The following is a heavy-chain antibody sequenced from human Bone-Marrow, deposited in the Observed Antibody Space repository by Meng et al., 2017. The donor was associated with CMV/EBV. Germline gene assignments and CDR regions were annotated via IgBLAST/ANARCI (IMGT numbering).Heavy chain of an antibody. V-gene: IGHV4-59*01. Sequence: GSLRLSCTVSGGSISSYYWSWIRQPPGKGLEWIGYIYYSGSTNYNPSLKSRVTISVDTSKNQFSLKPSSVTAADTAVYYCARDYYDSTPYRWFDPWGQGTLVTVSS. CDR1: GGSISSYY. CDR2: IYYSGST. J-gene: IGHJ5*02. CDR3: ARDYYDSTPYRWFDP. D-gene: IGHD3-22*01.